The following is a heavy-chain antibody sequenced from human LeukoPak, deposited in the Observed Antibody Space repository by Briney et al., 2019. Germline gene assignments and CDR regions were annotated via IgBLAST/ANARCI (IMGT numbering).Heavy chain of an antibody. CDR1: GYTFTSYD. Sequence: ASVKVSCKASGYTFTSYDINWVRQATGQGLERMGWMNPNSGNTGYAQKFQGRVTITRNTSISTAYMELSSLRSEDTAVYYCAIHYDYVWGSYSSAFDYWGQGTLVTVSS. V-gene: IGHV1-8*03. CDR3: AIHYDYVWGSYSSAFDY. J-gene: IGHJ4*02. CDR2: MNPNSGNT. D-gene: IGHD3-16*01.